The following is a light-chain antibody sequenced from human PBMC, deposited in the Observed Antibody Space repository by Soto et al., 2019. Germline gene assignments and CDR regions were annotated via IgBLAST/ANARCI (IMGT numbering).Light chain of an antibody. V-gene: IGKV3-20*01. Sequence: EIVLTQSPGTLSLSPGERATLSCRASQSVASRNLAWYQQRSGQAPRLLIYGTSSRAIHTPDRFSGSGPGTDFTLTISDLEPEDFAVYFCQHFGNSLWTFGQGTKVEI. CDR1: QSVASRN. J-gene: IGKJ1*01. CDR2: GTS. CDR3: QHFGNSLWT.